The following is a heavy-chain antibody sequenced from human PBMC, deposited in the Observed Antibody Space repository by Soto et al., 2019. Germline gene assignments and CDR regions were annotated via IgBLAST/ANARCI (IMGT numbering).Heavy chain of an antibody. V-gene: IGHV3-64D*06. D-gene: IGHD6-13*01. CDR3: VKHIAAAGTNYYGMDV. Sequence: GGSLRLSCSASGFTFSSYAMHWVRQAPGKGLEYVSAISSNGGSTYYADSVKGRFTISRDNSKNTLYLQMSSLRAEDTAVYYCVKHIAAAGTNYYGMDVWGQGTTVTVSS. CDR2: ISSNGGST. J-gene: IGHJ6*02. CDR1: GFTFSSYA.